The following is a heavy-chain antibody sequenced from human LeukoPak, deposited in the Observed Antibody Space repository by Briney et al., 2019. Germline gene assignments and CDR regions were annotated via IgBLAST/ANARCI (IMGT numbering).Heavy chain of an antibody. CDR2: IYKSGST. D-gene: IGHD3-16*01. Sequence: GGSLRLSCAVSGFTVTKTYMSWVRQAPGRGLEWVSIIYKSGSTHYADSVKGRFTISRDNSKNTLYLQMNSLRAEDTAVYYCARSVTYYYYGMDVWGQGTTVTVSS. CDR1: GFTVTKTY. J-gene: IGHJ6*02. V-gene: IGHV3-53*01. CDR3: ARSVTYYYYGMDV.